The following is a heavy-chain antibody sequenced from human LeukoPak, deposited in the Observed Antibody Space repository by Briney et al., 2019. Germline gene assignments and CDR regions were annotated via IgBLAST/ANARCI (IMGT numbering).Heavy chain of an antibody. V-gene: IGHV1-3*01. CDR2: INAGNGNT. J-gene: IGHJ4*02. CDR3: ARSSSIAARPSDY. CDR1: GYTFTSYA. Sequence: ASVKVSCKASGYTFTSYAMHWVRQAPGQRLEWMGWINAGNGNTKYSQKFQGRVTIIRDTSASTAYMELSSLRSEDTAVYYCARSSSIAARPSDYWGQGTLVTVSS. D-gene: IGHD6-6*01.